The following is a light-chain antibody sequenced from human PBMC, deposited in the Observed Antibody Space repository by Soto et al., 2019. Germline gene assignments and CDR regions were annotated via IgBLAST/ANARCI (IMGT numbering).Light chain of an antibody. Sequence: EIVMTQSPATLSVSPGERAALSCRSSQSVSSKLAWYRQRPGQAPRLVIYDTSTRATGVPARFSGSGSGTAFTLTISSLQSADFGVYYCQQYNDWFSITFGQGTRLEIK. CDR2: DTS. V-gene: IGKV3-15*01. J-gene: IGKJ5*01. CDR3: QQYNDWFSIT. CDR1: QSVSSK.